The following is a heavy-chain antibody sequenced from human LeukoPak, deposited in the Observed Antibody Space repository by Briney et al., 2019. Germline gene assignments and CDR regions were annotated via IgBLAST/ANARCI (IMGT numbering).Heavy chain of an antibody. CDR1: GYTFTSYG. Sequence: AAGKVTFKGAGYTFTSYGISWVRQAPGQGLEWVGRISAYNGNTNFSHKFQGRVTMSTDTSTSTAYMELRSLRSDDTAVYYCARSTVTTFGGDWFDPWGQGTLVTVSS. CDR2: ISAYNGNT. J-gene: IGHJ5*02. CDR3: ARSTVTTFGGDWFDP. D-gene: IGHD4-17*01. V-gene: IGHV1-18*01.